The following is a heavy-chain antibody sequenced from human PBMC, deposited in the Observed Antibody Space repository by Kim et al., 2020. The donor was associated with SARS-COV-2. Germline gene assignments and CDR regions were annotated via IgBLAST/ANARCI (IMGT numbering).Heavy chain of an antibody. J-gene: IGHJ6*02. V-gene: IGHV3-13*04. Sequence: GGSLRLSCAASGFTFSSYDMHWVRQATGKGLEWVSAIGTAGDTYYPGSVKGRFTISRENAKNSLYLQMNSLRAGDTAVYYCARDGGRYYGGSYYGMDVWGQGTTVTVSS. CDR3: ARDGGRYYGGSYYGMDV. CDR1: GFTFSSYD. CDR2: IGTAGDT. D-gene: IGHD1-26*01.